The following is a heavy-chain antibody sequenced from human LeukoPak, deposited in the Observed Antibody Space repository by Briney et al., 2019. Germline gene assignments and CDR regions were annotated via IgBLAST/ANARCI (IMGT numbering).Heavy chain of an antibody. CDR3: ARGGGSWGGDAFDI. V-gene: IGHV3-66*02. CDR2: IYSGGST. Sequence: GGSLRLSCAASGFTFSSYAMSWVRQAPGKGLEWVSVIYSGGSTYYADSVKGRFTISRDNSKNTLYLQMNSLRAEDTAVYYCARGGGSWGGDAFDIWGQGTMVTVSS. J-gene: IGHJ3*02. D-gene: IGHD6-6*01. CDR1: GFTFSSYA.